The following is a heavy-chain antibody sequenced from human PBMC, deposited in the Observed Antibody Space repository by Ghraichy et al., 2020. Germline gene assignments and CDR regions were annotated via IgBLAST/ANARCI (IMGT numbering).Heavy chain of an antibody. CDR2: IYYSGST. D-gene: IGHD3-22*01. Sequence: SETLSLTCTVSGGSFSSSSYYWGWIRQPPGKGLEWIGNIYYSGSTYYNPSLKSRVTISVDTSKNQFSLKLSSVTAADTAVYYCATHAYYYDSSAYYFDYWGQGTLVTVSS. J-gene: IGHJ4*02. V-gene: IGHV4-39*07. CDR3: ATHAYYYDSSAYYFDY. CDR1: GGSFSSSSYY.